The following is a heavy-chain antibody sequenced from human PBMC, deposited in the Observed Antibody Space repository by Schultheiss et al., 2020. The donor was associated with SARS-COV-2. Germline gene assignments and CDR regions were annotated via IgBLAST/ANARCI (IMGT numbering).Heavy chain of an antibody. D-gene: IGHD3-10*01. Sequence: SETLSLTCAVYGGSFSGYYWSWIRQPPGKGLEWIGYIYYSGSTNYNPSLKSRVTISVDTSKNQFSLKLSSVTAADTAVYYCARSLISGNGDAFDIWGQGTMVTVSS. CDR3: ARSLISGNGDAFDI. V-gene: IGHV4-59*08. J-gene: IGHJ3*02. CDR2: IYYSGST. CDR1: GGSFSGYY.